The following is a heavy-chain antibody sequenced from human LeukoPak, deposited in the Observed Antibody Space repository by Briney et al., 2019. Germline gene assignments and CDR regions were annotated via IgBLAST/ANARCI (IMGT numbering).Heavy chain of an antibody. CDR2: IREGGGNT. J-gene: IGHJ4*02. CDR3: AKREKGNTGRFFDY. D-gene: IGHD2-15*01. CDR1: GFIFTNYA. V-gene: IGHV3-23*01. Sequence: GWSLRLSCVASGFIFTNYARTWVRQARGKGLEWVSGIREGGGNTYYADSVKGEFTITTDYLKKTLHMAVNSVRAEDTALYSCAKREKGNTGRFFDYWGQGTTVTVSS.